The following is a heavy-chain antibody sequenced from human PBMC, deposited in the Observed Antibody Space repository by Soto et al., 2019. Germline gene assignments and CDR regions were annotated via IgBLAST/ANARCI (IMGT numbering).Heavy chain of an antibody. Sequence: SGPTLVNPTHTLTLTCSFSGFSLSTSGVAVGWIRQPPEKALDWLALIFWDDDRRYSPSLKSRLTITKDTSKNQVVLTLTNMEAGDTATYYCAHMLTGTGGHFDHFGQRTLLAFCS. CDR2: IFWDDDR. CDR1: GFSLSTSGVA. J-gene: IGHJ4*02. CDR3: AHMLTGTGGHFDH. V-gene: IGHV2-5*02. D-gene: IGHD2-8*02.